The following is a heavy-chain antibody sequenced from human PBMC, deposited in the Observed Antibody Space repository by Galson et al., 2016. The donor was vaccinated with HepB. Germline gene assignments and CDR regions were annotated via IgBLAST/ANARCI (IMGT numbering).Heavy chain of an antibody. J-gene: IGHJ4*02. CDR2: IKEDGSET. D-gene: IGHD6-6*01. CDR1: GFSFSTYW. CDR3: AKDGGPEYGGSSRAPYYCDY. V-gene: IGHV3-7*03. Sequence: SLRLSCAASGFSFSTYWVAWVRQAPGKGLEWVANIKEDGSETFYADSVKGRFSISRDNAKNSVYLQTNSLRAEDAAVYYCAKDGGPEYGGSSRAPYYCDYWGQGTLVTVSS.